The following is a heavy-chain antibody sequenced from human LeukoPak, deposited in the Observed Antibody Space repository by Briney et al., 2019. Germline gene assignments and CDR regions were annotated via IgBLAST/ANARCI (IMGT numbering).Heavy chain of an antibody. CDR2: IKQDGSEK. CDR1: GFTFSSYW. D-gene: IGHD2-21*01. Sequence: QPGGSLRLSCAASGFTFSSYWMSWVRQAPGKGLEWVANIKQDGSEKYYVDSVKGRFTISRDNTKNSLYLQMNSLRAEDTAVYYCARDCYSYAFDIWGQGTMVTVSS. J-gene: IGHJ3*02. V-gene: IGHV3-7*03. CDR3: ARDCYSYAFDI.